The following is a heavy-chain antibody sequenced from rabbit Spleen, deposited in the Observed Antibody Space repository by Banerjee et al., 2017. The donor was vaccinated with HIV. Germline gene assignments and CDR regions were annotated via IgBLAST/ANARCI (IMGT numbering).Heavy chain of an antibody. CDR3: TRDDGSGHYIDGYFNL. CDR1: GFSFNSGDV. D-gene: IGHD1-1*01. V-gene: IGHV1S40*01. Sequence: QQLEESGGGLVKPGASLTLTCKASGFSFNSGDVMCWVRQAPGKGLEWIACIYAGSSSNTYSATWAKGRFTISKTSSTTVTLQMTSLTAADTATYFCTRDDGSGHYIDGYFNLWGPGTLVTVS. CDR2: IYAGSSSNT. J-gene: IGHJ4*01.